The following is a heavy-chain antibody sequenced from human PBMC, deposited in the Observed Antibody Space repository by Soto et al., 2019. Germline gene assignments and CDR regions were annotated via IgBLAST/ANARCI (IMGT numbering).Heavy chain of an antibody. V-gene: IGHV4-59*01. J-gene: IGHJ3*02. D-gene: IGHD2-2*01. CDR2: IYYSGST. Sequence: SETLSLTCTVSGGSISSCYWSWIRQPPGKGLEWIGYIYYSGSTNYNPSLKSRVTISVDTSKNQFSLKLSSVTAADTAVYYCARKGYCSSTSCPVGAFDIWGQGTMVTVSS. CDR3: ARKGYCSSTSCPVGAFDI. CDR1: GGSISSCY.